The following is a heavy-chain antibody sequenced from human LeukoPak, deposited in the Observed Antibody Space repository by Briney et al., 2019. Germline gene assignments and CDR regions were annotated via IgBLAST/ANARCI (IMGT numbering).Heavy chain of an antibody. D-gene: IGHD6-19*01. CDR1: GGSFSGYY. CDR2: INHSGST. J-gene: IGHJ5*02. Sequence: SETLSLTCAVYGGSFSGYYWSWTRQPPGKGLEWIGEINHSGSTNYNPSLKSRVTISVDTSKNQFSLKLSSVAAADTAVYYCARGRLGYSSGWYDFGVNNWFDPWGQGTLVTVSS. CDR3: ARGRLGYSSGWYDFGVNNWFDP. V-gene: IGHV4-34*01.